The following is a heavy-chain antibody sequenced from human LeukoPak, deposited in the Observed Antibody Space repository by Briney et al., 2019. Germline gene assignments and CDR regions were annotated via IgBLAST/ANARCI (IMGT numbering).Heavy chain of an antibody. CDR2: IQNSVTSY. CDR3: VRSPQLDP. CDR1: GGYISSYY. V-gene: IGHV4-59*01. J-gene: IGHJ5*02. Sequence: PSETLSLTCTVSGGYISSYYWSWVRQPPGKGLEWIGYIQNSVTSYTDNPSLQSRVTISVDTSKNQFSLKLTSVTAADTAVYYCVRSPQLDPWGQGTLVTVSS.